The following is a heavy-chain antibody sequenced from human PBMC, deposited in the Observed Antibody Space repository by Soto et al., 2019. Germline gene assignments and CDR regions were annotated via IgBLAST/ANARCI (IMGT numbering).Heavy chain of an antibody. CDR3: ANARRGVIIDCDY. Sequence: EVQLLESGGGLVQPGGSLRLSCAASGFTFTSNAMSWVRQAPGKGLEWVSAISGSGGSTYYVDSVKGRFTISRDNSKNPLYLQMNSLRAEATAVYYCANARRGVIIDCDYWGQGTLVTVSS. J-gene: IGHJ4*02. V-gene: IGHV3-23*01. CDR2: ISGSGGST. CDR1: GFTFTSNA. D-gene: IGHD3-10*01.